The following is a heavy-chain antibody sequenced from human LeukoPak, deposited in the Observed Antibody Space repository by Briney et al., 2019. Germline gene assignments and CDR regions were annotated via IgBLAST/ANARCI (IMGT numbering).Heavy chain of an antibody. D-gene: IGHD2-2*01. V-gene: IGHV3-23*01. CDR3: AKGYCSSTSCYARFDY. CDR1: GFTFSSYA. J-gene: IGHJ4*02. Sequence: GGSLRLSCAASGFTFSSYAMSWVRQAPGKGLEWVSAISGSGGSTYYADSVKGRFTISRDNSKNTLYLQMNSLGAEDTAVYYCAKGYCSSTSCYARFDYWGQGTLVTVSS. CDR2: ISGSGGST.